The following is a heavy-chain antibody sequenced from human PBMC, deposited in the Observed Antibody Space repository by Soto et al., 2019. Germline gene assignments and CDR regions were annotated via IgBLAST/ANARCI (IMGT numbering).Heavy chain of an antibody. V-gene: IGHV3-74*01. Sequence: GGSLRLSCAASGFTFRIYLMHLARQAQGKGLVWVSRVNSDGDTTYYADSVKGRFTISRDNAKNTLHLQMNSLGAEDTAVYYCASNYAYAEGYYFYGIDVWGQGTTVTVSS. CDR3: ASNYAYAEGYYFYGIDV. J-gene: IGHJ6*02. D-gene: IGHD3-16*01. CDR1: GFTFRIYL. CDR2: VNSDGDTT.